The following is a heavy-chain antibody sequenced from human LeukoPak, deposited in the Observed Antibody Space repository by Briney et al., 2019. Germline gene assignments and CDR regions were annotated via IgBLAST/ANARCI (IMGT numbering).Heavy chain of an antibody. CDR2: VSYDARDT. J-gene: IGHJ6*03. D-gene: IGHD6-6*01. V-gene: IGHV3-30*01. Sequence: ERSLRLSCAASGFAFRDYALHWVRQAPGKGLEWVALVSYDARDTYYADSVKGRFTVSRDTSKNAVFLQMNSLRPEDAAIYYCARDGAGPRPWSYYYYMDVWGKGTTVTVSS. CDR3: ARDGAGPRPWSYYYYMDV. CDR1: GFAFRDYA.